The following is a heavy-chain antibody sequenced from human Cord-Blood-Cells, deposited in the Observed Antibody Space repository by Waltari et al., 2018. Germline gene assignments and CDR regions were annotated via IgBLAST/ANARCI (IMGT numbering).Heavy chain of an antibody. V-gene: IGHV4-39*01. CDR3: ARHSVAGFYAYYFDY. CDR2: LDYSGRT. Sequence: QLQLQESGPGLVKPSETLSLTCTVSGGSISSSSYYWGWIRQPPGKGLEWIGSLDYSGRTYSNPSLKSRVTISVDTSRNQFSLKLSSVTAADTAVYYCARHSVAGFYAYYFDYWGQGTLVTVSS. CDR1: GGSISSSSYY. D-gene: IGHD6-19*01. J-gene: IGHJ4*02.